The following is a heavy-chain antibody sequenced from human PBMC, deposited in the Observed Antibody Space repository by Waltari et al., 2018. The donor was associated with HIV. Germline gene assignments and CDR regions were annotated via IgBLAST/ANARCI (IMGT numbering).Heavy chain of an antibody. CDR3: AGLDNAEWDLVADC. CDR1: GYDFNSHW. Sequence: EVQLVQSGAEVKKPGESLKISCKGFGYDFNSHWIAWVRQRPGKGLGWVGIMDPHDYERKYSPSRQGHVTISFDTSISTAYLQWRSLRASDSATYYCAGLDNAEWDLVADCWGQGTLVTVSS. J-gene: IGHJ4*02. D-gene: IGHD1-26*01. V-gene: IGHV5-51*01. CDR2: MDPHDYER.